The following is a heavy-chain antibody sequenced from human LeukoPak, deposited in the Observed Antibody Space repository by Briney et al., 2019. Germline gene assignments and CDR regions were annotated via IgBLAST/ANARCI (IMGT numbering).Heavy chain of an antibody. J-gene: IGHJ4*02. CDR2: ISGSGGST. CDR3: AKAVDYYDSSGYEY. D-gene: IGHD3-22*01. V-gene: IGHV3-23*01. Sequence: PGGSLRLFCAASGFTFSSYAMSWVRQAPGKGLEWVSAISGSGGSTYYADSVKGRFTISRDNSKNTLYLQMNSLRAEDTAVYYCAKAVDYYDSSGYEYWGQGTLVTVSS. CDR1: GFTFSSYA.